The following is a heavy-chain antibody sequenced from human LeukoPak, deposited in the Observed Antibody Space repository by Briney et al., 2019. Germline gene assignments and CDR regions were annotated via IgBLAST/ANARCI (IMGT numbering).Heavy chain of an antibody. V-gene: IGHV4-31*03. Sequence: SETLSLTCTVSGGSISSGAYYWSWIRQHPGKGPEWIGNIFYSGNTYYNPSLKSRVTISVDTSKNQFSLKLSSVTAADTAVYYCARGPRGDDIWGQGTMVTVSS. CDR2: IFYSGNT. D-gene: IGHD3-10*01. CDR3: ARGPRGDDI. J-gene: IGHJ3*02. CDR1: GGSISSGAYY.